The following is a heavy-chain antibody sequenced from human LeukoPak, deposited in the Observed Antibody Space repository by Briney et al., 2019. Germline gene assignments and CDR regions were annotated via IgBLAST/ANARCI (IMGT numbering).Heavy chain of an antibody. Sequence: SDTLSLTCTVSGDSISDHDWRCMRQPAGKGLECIGHIHTSGSTNYNPPLKSRITMSVDTSKNQFSLRLSSVTAADTAVYYCATRYSSHRYFDYWGQGTLVTVSS. CDR2: IHTSGST. V-gene: IGHV4-4*07. CDR3: ATRYSSHRYFDY. J-gene: IGHJ4*02. CDR1: GDSISDHD. D-gene: IGHD6-13*01.